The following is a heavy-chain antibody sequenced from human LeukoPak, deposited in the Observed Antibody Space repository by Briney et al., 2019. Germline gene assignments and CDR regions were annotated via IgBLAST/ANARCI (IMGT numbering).Heavy chain of an antibody. CDR1: GFIVSSKY. V-gene: IGHV3-53*01. CDR3: ARAGPIDY. J-gene: IGHJ4*02. Sequence: GGSLRLSCAAAGFIVSSKYMSWVRQAPGKGLDWVSVIYSGGSTYYAASVEGRFTISRDNSKNTVYLQMNSLRVGDTAVYYCARAGPIDYWGQGTLVTVSS. CDR2: IYSGGST.